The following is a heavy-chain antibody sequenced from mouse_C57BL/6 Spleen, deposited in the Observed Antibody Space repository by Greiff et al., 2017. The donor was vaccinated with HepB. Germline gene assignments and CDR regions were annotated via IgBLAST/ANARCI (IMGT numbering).Heavy chain of an antibody. V-gene: IGHV5-16*01. D-gene: IGHD1-1*01. CDR3: ARGGVYYYGSSYGYFDY. CDR1: GFTFSDYY. Sequence: EVKVVESEGGLVQPGSSMKLSCTASGFTFSDYYMAWVRQVPEKGLEWVANINYDGSSTDYLDPLKSRFIISRDNAKNILYLQMSSLKSEDTATYYCARGGVYYYGSSYGYFDYWGQGTTLTVSS. CDR2: INYDGSST. J-gene: IGHJ2*01.